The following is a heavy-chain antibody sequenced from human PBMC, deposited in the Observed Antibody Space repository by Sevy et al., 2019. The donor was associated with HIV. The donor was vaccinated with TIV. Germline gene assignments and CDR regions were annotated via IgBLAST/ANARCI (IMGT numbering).Heavy chain of an antibody. CDR1: GFNFSGAA. CDR3: TAGAIGRFDF. CDR2: IRSKANNYAA. J-gene: IGHJ4*02. Sequence: GGSLRLSCAASGFNFSGAAMFWVRQAPGKGLEWVGRIRSKANNYAAVYGASVRGRFIISRDDSKNTTYLQMLSLKSEDTALYWCTAGAIGRFDFWGRGSLVTVSS. V-gene: IGHV3-73*01. D-gene: IGHD3-3*01.